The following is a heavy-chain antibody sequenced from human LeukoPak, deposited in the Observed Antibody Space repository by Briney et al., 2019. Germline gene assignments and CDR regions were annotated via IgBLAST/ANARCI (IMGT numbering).Heavy chain of an antibody. CDR3: ARLTTTVTRWFDP. CDR2: IYYSGNT. D-gene: IGHD4-17*01. CDR1: GGSTTSTTYY. V-gene: IGHV4-39*07. J-gene: IGHJ5*02. Sequence: SETLSLTCTVSGGSTTSTTYYWGWIRQPPGKDLEWIGSIYYSGNTYYNPSLKSRVTISVDTSKNQFSLKLSSVTAADTAVYYCARLTTTVTRWFDPWGQGTLVTVSS.